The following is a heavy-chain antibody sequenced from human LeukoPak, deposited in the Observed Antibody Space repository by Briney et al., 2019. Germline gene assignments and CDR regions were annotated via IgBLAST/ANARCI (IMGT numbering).Heavy chain of an antibody. CDR2: IWYGGSNK. Sequence: GGSLRLSCAASGFTFSSYGMHWVRQAPGKGLEWVAVIWYGGSNKYYADSVKGRFTISRDNSKNTLYLQMNSLRAEDTALYYCAKDAVWNGSGREGDYYYGMDVWGQGTTVTVSS. CDR3: AKDAVWNGSGREGDYYYGMDV. D-gene: IGHD3-10*01. CDR1: GFTFSSYG. J-gene: IGHJ6*02. V-gene: IGHV3-33*06.